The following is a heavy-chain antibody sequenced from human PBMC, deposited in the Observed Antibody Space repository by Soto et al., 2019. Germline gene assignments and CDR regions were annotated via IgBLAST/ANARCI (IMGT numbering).Heavy chain of an antibody. J-gene: IGHJ4*02. V-gene: IGHV4-59*01. CDR1: GGSISSYY. CDR2: IYYSGST. Sequence: LSLTCTVSGGSISSYYWSWIRQPPGKGLEWIGYIYYSGSTNYNPSLKSRVTISVDTSKNQFSLKLSSVTAADTAVYYCARAYYDSSGYYSIDYWGQGTLVTVSS. D-gene: IGHD3-22*01. CDR3: ARAYYDSSGYYSIDY.